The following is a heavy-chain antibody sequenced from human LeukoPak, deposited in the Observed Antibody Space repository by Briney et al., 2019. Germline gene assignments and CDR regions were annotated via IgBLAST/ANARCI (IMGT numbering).Heavy chain of an antibody. CDR2: ISGSGDGT. Sequence: GGSLRLSCAASGFTFSNYAISWVRQAPGKGLEWVPSISGSGDGTYYADSVKGRFTFSRDNSKNTLDLQMSSLRAEDTAVYYCAKTTTMDVWGKGTTVTVSS. D-gene: IGHD4-17*01. J-gene: IGHJ6*03. CDR3: AKTTTMDV. CDR1: GFTFSNYA. V-gene: IGHV3-23*01.